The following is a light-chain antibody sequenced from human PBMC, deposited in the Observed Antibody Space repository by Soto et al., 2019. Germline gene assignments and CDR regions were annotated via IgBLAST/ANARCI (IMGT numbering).Light chain of an antibody. CDR2: WAS. V-gene: IGKV4-1*01. CDR1: QIVLYSSNTKNY. Sequence: DIVMTQSPDSLAVSLGERATINCKSSQIVLYSSNTKNYLAWYQQKPGQPPKLLIYWASTRESGFPDRFSGSGAWTDSTLPIRSLQAEDGAVYYCQLYYSSLVFTFGPGTKVDIK. J-gene: IGKJ3*01. CDR3: QLYYSSLVFT.